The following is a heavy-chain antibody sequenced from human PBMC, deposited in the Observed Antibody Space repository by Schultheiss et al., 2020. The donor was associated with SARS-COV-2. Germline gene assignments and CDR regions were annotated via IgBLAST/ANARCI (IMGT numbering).Heavy chain of an antibody. CDR1: GGSFSGYY. CDR3: ASISTIFGVVRAP. V-gene: IGHV4-34*01. CDR2: IYYSGST. J-gene: IGHJ5*02. Sequence: SQTLSLTCAVYGGSFSGYYWSWIRQPPGKGLEWIGYIYYSGSTNYNPSLKSRVTISVDTSKNQFSLKLSSVTAADTAVYYCASISTIFGVVRAPWGQGTLVTVSS. D-gene: IGHD3-3*01.